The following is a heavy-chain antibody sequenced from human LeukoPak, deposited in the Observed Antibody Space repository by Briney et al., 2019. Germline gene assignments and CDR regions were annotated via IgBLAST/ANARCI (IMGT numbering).Heavy chain of an antibody. Sequence: PGGSLRLSCAASGFTFSSYWMSWVRQAPGKGLEWVANIEQDGSEKYYVDSVKGRFTISRDNAKNSLYLQMNSLRAEDTAVYYCARARGSGYCSGGSCYLVDYYYGMDVWGQGTTVTVSS. CDR3: ARARGSGYCSGGSCYLVDYYYGMDV. J-gene: IGHJ6*02. CDR1: GFTFSSYW. V-gene: IGHV3-7*01. CDR2: IEQDGSEK. D-gene: IGHD2-15*01.